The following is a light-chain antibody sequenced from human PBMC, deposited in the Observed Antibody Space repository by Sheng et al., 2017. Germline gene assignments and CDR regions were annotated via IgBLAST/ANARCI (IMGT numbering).Light chain of an antibody. CDR2: DVT. CDR3: SSYTSSSTLEV. Sequence: QSALTQPASVSGSPGQSITISCTGTSRDIGAYNYVSWYQQHPGKAPKLLIHDVTDRPSGVSVRFSGSKSGNTASLTISGLQAEDEADYYCSSYTSSSTLEVFGGGTKLTVL. J-gene: IGLJ3*02. CDR1: SRDIGAYNY. V-gene: IGLV2-14*03.